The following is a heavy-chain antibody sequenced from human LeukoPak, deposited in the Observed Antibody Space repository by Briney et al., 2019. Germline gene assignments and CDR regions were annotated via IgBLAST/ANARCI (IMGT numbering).Heavy chain of an antibody. J-gene: IGHJ6*03. D-gene: IGHD1-1*01. V-gene: IGHV4-34*01. CDR1: GGSFSGYY. CDR3: ARRIAARWNDYYYMDV. CDR2: INHSGST. Sequence: SETLSLTCAVYGGSFSGYYWSWIRQPPGKGLEWIGEINHSGSTNYNPSLKSRVTISVDTSKNQFSLKLSSVTAADTAVYYCARRIAARWNDYYYMDVWGQGTLVTVSS.